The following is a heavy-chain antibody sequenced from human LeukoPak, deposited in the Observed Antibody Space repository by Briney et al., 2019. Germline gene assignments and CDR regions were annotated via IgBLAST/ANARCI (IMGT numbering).Heavy chain of an antibody. CDR3: ARDTAGWFGELLYIDY. J-gene: IGHJ4*02. CDR1: GGTFSSYA. CDR2: IIPIFGTA. Sequence: SVKVTCKASGGTFSSYAISWVRQAPGQGLEWMGGIIPIFGTANYAQKFQGRVTITADKSTSTAYMELSSLRSEDTAVYYCARDTAGWFGELLYIDYWGQGTLVTVSS. D-gene: IGHD3-10*01. V-gene: IGHV1-69*06.